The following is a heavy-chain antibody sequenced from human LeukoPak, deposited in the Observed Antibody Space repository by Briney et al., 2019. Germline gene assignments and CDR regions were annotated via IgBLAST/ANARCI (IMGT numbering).Heavy chain of an antibody. Sequence: GGSLRLSCAASGFTFSSYGMHWVRQAPGKGPEWVAVIWYDGSNKYYADSVKGRFTISRDNSKNTLYLQMNSLRAEDTAVYYCAREPKGAGLTTDYWGQGTLVTVSS. J-gene: IGHJ4*02. V-gene: IGHV3-33*01. D-gene: IGHD1-14*01. CDR2: IWYDGSNK. CDR3: AREPKGAGLTTDY. CDR1: GFTFSSYG.